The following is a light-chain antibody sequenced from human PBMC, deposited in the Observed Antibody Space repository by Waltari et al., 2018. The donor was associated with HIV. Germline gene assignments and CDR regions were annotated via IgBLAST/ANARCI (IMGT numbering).Light chain of an antibody. J-gene: IGLJ1*01. Sequence: QSALTQPASVSGSPGQSITISCTGTSSDVGSYNLVSWYQQHPGTAPKLLIYEGSKRPSGVSNRFSGSKSGNTASLTISGLQAEDEADYYCCSYAGSSTYVFGTGTEVTVL. V-gene: IGLV2-23*01. CDR1: SSDVGSYNL. CDR2: EGS. CDR3: CSYAGSSTYV.